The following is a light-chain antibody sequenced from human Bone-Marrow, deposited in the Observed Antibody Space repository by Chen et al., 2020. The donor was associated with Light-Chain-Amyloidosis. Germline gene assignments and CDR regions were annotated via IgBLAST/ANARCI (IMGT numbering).Light chain of an antibody. CDR3: QQYDSLPLT. CDR2: DAS. CDR1: QDIDNY. J-gene: IGKJ4*01. V-gene: IGKV1-33*01. Sequence: DIQMTQSPSSLSASVGERVTITCQANQDIDNYLNWYQQKPGKAPNLLIYDASNLETGVPSRLSGRGSGTHFTLTISSLQPEDFATYFCQQYDSLPLTFGGGTKIETK.